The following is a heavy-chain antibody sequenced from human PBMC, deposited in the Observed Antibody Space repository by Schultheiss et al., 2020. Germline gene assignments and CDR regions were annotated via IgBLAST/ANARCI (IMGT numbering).Heavy chain of an antibody. J-gene: IGHJ4*02. D-gene: IGHD6-19*01. CDR1: GFTFSSYG. V-gene: IGHV3-33*05. CDR2: ISYDGSNK. Sequence: GGSLRLSCAASGFTFSSYGMHWVRQAPGKGLEWVAVISYDGSNKYYADSVKGRFTISRDNSKNTLYLQMNSLRAEDTAVYYCAKDQRQWLAFFDYWGQGTLVTV. CDR3: AKDQRQWLAFFDY.